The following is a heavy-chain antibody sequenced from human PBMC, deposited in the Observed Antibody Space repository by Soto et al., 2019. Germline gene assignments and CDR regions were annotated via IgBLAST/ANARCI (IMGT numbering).Heavy chain of an antibody. J-gene: IGHJ5*02. CDR1: GYTFTSYG. Sequence: ASVKVSCKASGYTFTSYGINWVRQAPGRGLEWMGWINPGNGNTKYSQQFQGRVIIDRDTSASTAYLQWSSLKASDAAVYYCARGNVANYFEPWGQGTLVTVSS. CDR2: INPGNGNT. D-gene: IGHD1-7*01. CDR3: ARGNVANYFEP. V-gene: IGHV1-3*01.